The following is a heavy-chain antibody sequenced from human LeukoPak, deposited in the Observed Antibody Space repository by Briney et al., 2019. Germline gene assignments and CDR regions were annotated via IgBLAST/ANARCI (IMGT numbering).Heavy chain of an antibody. CDR3: ARSRIVGGTHFDY. J-gene: IGHJ4*02. Sequence: PGGSLRLSCAASGFTFTSYYMQWVRQAPGQGLEWMGRINPNTGGTNYAQKFKGRVTMTRDASISTGYMELSRVRSDDTAVYYCARSRIVGGTHFDYWGQGTLVTVSS. D-gene: IGHD1-26*01. CDR2: INPNTGGT. CDR1: GFTFTSYY. V-gene: IGHV1-2*06.